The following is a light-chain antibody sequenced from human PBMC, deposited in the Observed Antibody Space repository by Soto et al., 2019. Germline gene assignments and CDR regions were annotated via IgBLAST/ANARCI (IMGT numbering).Light chain of an antibody. CDR2: DAS. Sequence: EIVLTQSPATLSLSPGERATLSCRASQSVSSYLAWYQQKPGQAPRLLIYDASNRATGIPARFSGSESGTDFTLTISSLEPEDLAVYYCQQRSNWPWTFGHGTKVEIK. J-gene: IGKJ1*01. CDR3: QQRSNWPWT. V-gene: IGKV3-11*01. CDR1: QSVSSY.